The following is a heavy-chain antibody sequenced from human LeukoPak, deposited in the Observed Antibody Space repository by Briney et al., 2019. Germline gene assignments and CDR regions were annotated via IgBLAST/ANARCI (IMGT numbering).Heavy chain of an antibody. CDR1: GGSINSYF. Sequence: SETLSLTCTVTGGSINSYFWGWVRQPVGKGLEWIGRIYTSGATNYNPSLKSRLTMSVDTSTNQFSLTLRSVTAADSAVYYCGRQGYTASYYFLDYWSQGSLVTVSS. CDR2: IYTSGAT. V-gene: IGHV4-4*07. D-gene: IGHD1-26*01. CDR3: GRQGYTASYYFLDY. J-gene: IGHJ4*02.